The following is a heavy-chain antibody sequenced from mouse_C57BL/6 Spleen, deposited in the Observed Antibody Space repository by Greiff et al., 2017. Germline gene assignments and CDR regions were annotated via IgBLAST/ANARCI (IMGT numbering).Heavy chain of an antibody. CDR2: IDPSDSET. CDR1: GYTFTSYW. J-gene: IGHJ2*01. V-gene: IGHV1-52*01. D-gene: IGHD1-1*01. Sequence: QVQLQQPGAELVRPGSSVKLSCKASGYTFTSYWMHWVKQRPIQGLEWIGNIDPSDSETHYNQKFKDKATLTVDKSSSTAYMQLRRLTSEDSAVYYCAREETTRNYFDYWGQGTTLTVSS. CDR3: AREETTRNYFDY.